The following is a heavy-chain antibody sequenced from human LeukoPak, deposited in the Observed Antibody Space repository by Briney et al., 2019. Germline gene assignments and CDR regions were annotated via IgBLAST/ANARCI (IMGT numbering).Heavy chain of an antibody. CDR1: GFTFSSNS. Sequence: GGSLRLSCAASGFTFSSNSMKWVRQAPAKGLEWVSYISSNSRTKFYSDSVKGRFTISRDNTKSSLYLQMNSLRAEDMAVYYCARGYCGGDCYGDWGQGTLVTVSS. CDR2: ISSNSRTK. J-gene: IGHJ1*01. CDR3: ARGYCGGDCYGD. D-gene: IGHD2-21*02. V-gene: IGHV3-48*04.